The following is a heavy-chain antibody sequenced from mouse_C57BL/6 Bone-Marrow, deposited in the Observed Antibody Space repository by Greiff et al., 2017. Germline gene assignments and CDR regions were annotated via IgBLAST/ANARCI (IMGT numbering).Heavy chain of an antibody. Sequence: QVQLKESGAELARPGASVKLSCKASGYTFTSYGISWVKQRPGQGLEWIGEIYPRSGNTYYTEKFKGKATLTADKSSSTAYMELRSLTSEDSAVYFCERGSDYGSSAWFAYWGQGTLVTVSA. V-gene: IGHV1-81*01. CDR1: GYTFTSYG. D-gene: IGHD1-1*01. CDR3: ERGSDYGSSAWFAY. CDR2: IYPRSGNT. J-gene: IGHJ3*01.